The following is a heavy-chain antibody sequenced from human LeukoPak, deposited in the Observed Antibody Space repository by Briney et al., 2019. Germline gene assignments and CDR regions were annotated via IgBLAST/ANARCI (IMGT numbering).Heavy chain of an antibody. D-gene: IGHD3-22*01. J-gene: IGHJ3*02. CDR1: GGSMSSSRYY. V-gene: IGHV4-31*03. CDR3: ARDTGIIYDSSGYYYENAFDI. Sequence: PSETLSLTCTVSGGSMSSSRYYWGWIRQPPGKGLEWIGYIYYSGSTYYNPSLKSRVTISVDTSKNQFSLKLSSVTAADTAVYYCARDTGIIYDSSGYYYENAFDIWGQGTMVTVSS. CDR2: IYYSGST.